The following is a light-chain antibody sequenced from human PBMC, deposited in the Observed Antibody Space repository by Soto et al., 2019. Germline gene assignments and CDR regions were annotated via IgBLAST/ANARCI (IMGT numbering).Light chain of an antibody. Sequence: EIVLTQSPATLSLSPGERATLSCRASQSVRSYLAWYQQKPGQAPRLLMYDTSNRATGIPARFSGSGSETDFTLTIRSLEPEDFAVYYCQKRYTWPPITFGQGTRLEIK. V-gene: IGKV3-11*01. CDR1: QSVRSY. J-gene: IGKJ5*01. CDR2: DTS. CDR3: QKRYTWPPIT.